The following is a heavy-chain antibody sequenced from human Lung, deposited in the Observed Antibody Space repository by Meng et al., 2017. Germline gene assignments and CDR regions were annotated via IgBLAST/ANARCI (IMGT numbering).Heavy chain of an antibody. Sequence: QTQQWRARLLKPPETLSLTCVVSGGSFSDYYLSWIRQPPGKGLEWIGEINHSGSTNYNPSLESRATISVDTSQNNLSLKLSSVTAADSAVYYCARGPTTMAHDFDYWGQGTLVTVAS. J-gene: IGHJ4*02. CDR3: ARGPTTMAHDFDY. CDR2: INHSGST. CDR1: GGSFSDYY. V-gene: IGHV4-34*01. D-gene: IGHD4-11*01.